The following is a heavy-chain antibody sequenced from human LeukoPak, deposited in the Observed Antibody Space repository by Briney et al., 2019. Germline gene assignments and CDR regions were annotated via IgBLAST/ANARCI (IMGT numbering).Heavy chain of an antibody. D-gene: IGHD1-1*01. Sequence: PGGSLRLSCAASGFAFSSYWMHWVRQAPGKGLVWVSRINSDGSSTSYADSVKGRFTISRDNAKNTLYLQMNSLRAEDTAVYYCARDLGLENEYNWFDPWGQGTLVTVSS. CDR2: INSDGSST. CDR3: ARDLGLENEYNWFDP. V-gene: IGHV3-74*01. J-gene: IGHJ5*02. CDR1: GFAFSSYW.